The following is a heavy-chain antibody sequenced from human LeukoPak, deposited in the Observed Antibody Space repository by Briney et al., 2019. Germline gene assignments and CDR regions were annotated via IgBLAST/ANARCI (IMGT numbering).Heavy chain of an antibody. V-gene: IGHV3-23*01. Sequence: GGSLRLSCAASGFTFSSYAMSWVRQAPGKGLEGVSAISGSGGSTYYADSVKGRFTISRDNSKNTLYLQMNSLRAEDTAVYYCAKASGARGAAAVTFDYWGQGTLVTVSS. CDR1: GFTFSSYA. D-gene: IGHD6-13*01. CDR2: ISGSGGST. J-gene: IGHJ4*02. CDR3: AKASGARGAAAVTFDY.